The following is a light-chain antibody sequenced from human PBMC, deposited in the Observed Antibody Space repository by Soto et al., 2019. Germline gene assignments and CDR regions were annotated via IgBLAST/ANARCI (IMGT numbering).Light chain of an antibody. Sequence: QSVLTQPASVSGSPGQSITISCTGTSSDVGGYNYVSWYQQHPGKAPKLMIYDVSNRPSGVSNRFACSKSGNTASLTISGLQAEDEAGYYCSSYTSSSTVVFGGGTKLTVL. J-gene: IGLJ2*01. V-gene: IGLV2-14*01. CDR3: SSYTSSSTVV. CDR2: DVS. CDR1: SSDVGGYNY.